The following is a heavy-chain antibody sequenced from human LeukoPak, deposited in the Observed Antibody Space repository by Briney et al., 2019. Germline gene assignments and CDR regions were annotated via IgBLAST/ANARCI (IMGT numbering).Heavy chain of an antibody. D-gene: IGHD4-17*01. CDR2: IIPILGIA. J-gene: IGHJ5*02. V-gene: IGHV1-69*04. CDR3: ARADDYGSNWFDP. Sequence: ASVKVSCKASGGTFSSYAISWVRQAPGQGLEWMGRIIPILGIANYAQKFQGRVTITADKSTSTAYMELSSLRSEDTAVYYCARADDYGSNWFDPWGQGTLVTVSS. CDR1: GGTFSSYA.